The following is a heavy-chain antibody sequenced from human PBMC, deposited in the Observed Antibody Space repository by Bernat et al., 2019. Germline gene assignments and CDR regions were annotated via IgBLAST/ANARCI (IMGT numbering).Heavy chain of an antibody. D-gene: IGHD1/OR15-1a*01. J-gene: IGHJ4*02. V-gene: IGHV3-23*01. Sequence: EVQLLESGGGLVQPGGSLTLSCAASGFTFSNYGMSWVRQAPGKGLEWVSGLSGPGGSTNYADSVKGRFTISRDNSKSTLYLQMNSLRAEDTALYYCAKNKKDLDYGGQGTLVTVAS. CDR2: LSGPGGST. CDR1: GFTFSNYG. CDR3: AKNKKDLDY.